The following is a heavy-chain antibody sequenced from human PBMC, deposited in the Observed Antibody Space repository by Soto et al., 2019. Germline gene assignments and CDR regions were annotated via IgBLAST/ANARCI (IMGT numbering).Heavy chain of an antibody. CDR2: ISFDGTAT. CDR1: GFSFSSSW. Sequence: EVQLVESGGGLVQPGGSLRLSCAASGFSFSSSWMHWVRQAPGKGLVWVSRISFDGTATTSADAVKGRFIISRDNAKNTLFLQMHNLRADDTDMYYCVRDRRLRGHPFDIWGQGTFVSVSS. J-gene: IGHJ3*02. CDR3: VRDRRLRGHPFDI. V-gene: IGHV3-74*03. D-gene: IGHD2-21*02.